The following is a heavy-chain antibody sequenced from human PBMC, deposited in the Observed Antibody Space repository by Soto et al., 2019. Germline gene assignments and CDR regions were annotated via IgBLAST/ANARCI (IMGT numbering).Heavy chain of an antibody. J-gene: IGHJ4*02. CDR1: GDSVTNYF. D-gene: IGHD2-8*01. V-gene: IGHV4-59*02. CDR3: ARDPGYCTNGVCPIFDF. CDR2: MYHGGRT. Sequence: PSETLSLTCTVSGDSVTNYFWSRMRQPPGKGLEWIGHMYHGGRTNYSPSLKSRVTMSLDSSKNQFSLNLSSVTAADTAVYFCARDPGYCTNGVCPIFDFWGQGVLVSPSS.